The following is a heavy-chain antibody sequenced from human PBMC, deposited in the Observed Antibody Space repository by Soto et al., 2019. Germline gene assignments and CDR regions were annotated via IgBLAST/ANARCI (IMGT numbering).Heavy chain of an antibody. V-gene: IGHV5-51*01. CDR1: GYSFTSYW. J-gene: IGHJ6*02. D-gene: IGHD2-2*01. Sequence: PGESLKISCTGSGYSFTSYWIGWVRQMPGKGLEWMGIIYPGDSDTRYSPSFQGQVTISADKSISTAYLQWSSLKASDTAMYYCARHTAAMPGYYYYGMDVWGQGTTVTVSS. CDR2: IYPGDSDT. CDR3: ARHTAAMPGYYYYGMDV.